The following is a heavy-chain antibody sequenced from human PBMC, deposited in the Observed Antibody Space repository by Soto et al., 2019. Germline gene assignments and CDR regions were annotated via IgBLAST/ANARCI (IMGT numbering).Heavy chain of an antibody. CDR3: ARQRGVGWFDP. D-gene: IGHD6-25*01. J-gene: IGHJ5*02. Sequence: TSETLSLTCAVSGDSISSTNWWSWVRQPPGKGLEWIGEIYHSGSTNYNPSLKSRLTISVDTSKNQFSLKLSSVTAADTAVYYCARQRGVGWFDPWGQGTLVTVSS. V-gene: IGHV4-4*02. CDR1: GDSISSTNW. CDR2: IYHSGST.